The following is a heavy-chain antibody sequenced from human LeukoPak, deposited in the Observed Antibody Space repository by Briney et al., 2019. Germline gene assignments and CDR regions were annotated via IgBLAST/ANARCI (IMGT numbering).Heavy chain of an antibody. V-gene: IGHV3-49*04. CDR3: TRVRGAEMGYCSGGSCYSGRWYYFDY. Sequence: PGGSLRLSCTASGFTFGDYAVSWVRQAPGKGLEWVGFIRSKAYGGTTEYAASVKGRFTISRDDSKSIAYLQMNSLKTEDTAVYHCTRVRGAEMGYCSGGSCYSGRWYYFDYWGQGTLVTVSS. D-gene: IGHD2-15*01. CDR2: IRSKAYGGTT. J-gene: IGHJ4*02. CDR1: GFTFGDYA.